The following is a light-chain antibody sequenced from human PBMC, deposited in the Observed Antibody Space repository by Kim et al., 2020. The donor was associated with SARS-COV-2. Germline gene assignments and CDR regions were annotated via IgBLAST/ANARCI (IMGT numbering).Light chain of an antibody. J-gene: IGKJ5*01. CDR2: AAS. Sequence: DIQMTQSPSSLSASVGDRVTITCRASQSISSYLNWFQQKPGKAPNLLIYAASSLQSGAPSRFSGSGSGTGFTLTISSLQPEDFATYYCLPSYNAPLTFGQGTRLEIK. V-gene: IGKV1-39*01. CDR1: QSISSY. CDR3: LPSYNAPLT.